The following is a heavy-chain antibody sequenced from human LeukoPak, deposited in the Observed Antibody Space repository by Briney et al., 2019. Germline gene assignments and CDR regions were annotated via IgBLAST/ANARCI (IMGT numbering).Heavy chain of an antibody. J-gene: IGHJ4*02. CDR1: GLTVSSNY. CDR2: IYIGGNT. D-gene: IGHD4-23*01. Sequence: GGSLRLSCAASGLTVSSNYMSWVRQAPGKGLEWVSVIYIGGNTYYADPVKGRFTISRDNSKNTVYLQMNSLRAEDTAVYYCATFLYGGNAGGSVGYWGQGTLVTVSS. CDR3: ATFLYGGNAGGSVGY. V-gene: IGHV3-53*01.